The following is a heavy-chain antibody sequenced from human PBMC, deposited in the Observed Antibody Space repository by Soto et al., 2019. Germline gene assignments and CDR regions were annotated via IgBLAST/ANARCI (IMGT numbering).Heavy chain of an antibody. J-gene: IGHJ4*02. D-gene: IGHD3-3*01. CDR3: ARGIIQGGYDFWGYDY. CDR2: IYYSGST. V-gene: IGHV4-61*01. CDR1: GGSVSSGSYY. Sequence: PSETLSLTGTVSGGSVSSGSYYWSWIRQPPGKGLEWIGYIYYSGSTNYNPSLKSRVTISVDTSKNQFSLKLSSVTAADTAVYYCARGIIQGGYDFWGYDYWGQGTLVTVSS.